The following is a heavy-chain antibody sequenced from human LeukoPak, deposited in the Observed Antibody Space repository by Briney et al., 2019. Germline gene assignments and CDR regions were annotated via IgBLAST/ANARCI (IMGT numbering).Heavy chain of an antibody. D-gene: IGHD5-24*01. CDR3: ARTENYIPEDCFDP. CDR1: GGSIGSSSYC. J-gene: IGHJ5*02. Sequence: SETLSLTCSVSGGSIGSSSYCWGWIRQPPGKGLEWIGTICYSGSTFNNPSLKSRVTLSVDASKNQFSLKLISVTAADTAVYYCARTENYIPEDCFDPWGQGTLVTVSS. CDR2: ICYSGST. V-gene: IGHV4-39*01.